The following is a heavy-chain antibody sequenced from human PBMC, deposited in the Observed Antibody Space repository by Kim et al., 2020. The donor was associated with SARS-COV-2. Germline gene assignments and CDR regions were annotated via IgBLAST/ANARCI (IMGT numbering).Heavy chain of an antibody. J-gene: IGHJ4*02. CDR2: ISYDGINT. D-gene: IGHD1-26*01. V-gene: IGHV3-30*18. CDR3: AKDQSYSDLLFDN. Sequence: GGSLRLSCAASGFTLTSYGMHWVRQPPGKGLEWVAGISYDGINTDYADSVKGRFTISRDNSKNTLYLQMNSLRADDTAVYYCAKDQSYSDLLFDNWGQGTLLTVSS. CDR1: GFTLTSYG.